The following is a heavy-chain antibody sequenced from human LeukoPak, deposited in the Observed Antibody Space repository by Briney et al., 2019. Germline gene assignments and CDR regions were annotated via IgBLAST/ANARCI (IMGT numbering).Heavy chain of an antibody. CDR3: ARIAAAGTNWFDP. Sequence: SETLSLTCSVSGYSIRSGYYWGWIRQPPGKGLEWIGSIYRSGSSYYNPSLRSRLTISIDTSKNQFSLKLSSVTAADTAMYYCARIAAAGTNWFDPWGQGTLVTVSS. CDR1: GYSIRSGYY. V-gene: IGHV4-38-2*02. D-gene: IGHD6-13*01. J-gene: IGHJ5*02. CDR2: IYRSGSS.